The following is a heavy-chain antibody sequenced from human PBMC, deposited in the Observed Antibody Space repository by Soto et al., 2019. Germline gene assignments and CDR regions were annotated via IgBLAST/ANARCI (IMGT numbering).Heavy chain of an antibody. J-gene: IGHJ4*02. CDR2: TGSGTGPG. V-gene: IGHV1-69*06. Sequence: QVQLVQSGAEVKKPGSSVKVSCKASGGTFSTNPISWVRQAPGQGLEWMGGTGSGTGPGNHAQKFQGRLTITVDKSTSTVYMELSSLSSEDTAVYYCARRDSGGFYRYFDSWGQGTLVTFSS. D-gene: IGHD2-15*01. CDR1: GGTFSTNP. CDR3: ARRDSGGFYRYFDS.